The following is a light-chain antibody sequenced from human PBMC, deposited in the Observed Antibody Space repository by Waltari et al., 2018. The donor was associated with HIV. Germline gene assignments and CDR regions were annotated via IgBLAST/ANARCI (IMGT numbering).Light chain of an antibody. CDR2: YVS. J-gene: IGLJ2*01. CDR3: SSYTSSSTYVV. Sequence: QSALTQPASVSGSPGQSITISCTGTSSDVGGYNYVSWYQQHPGKAPNLMIYYVSKRPSGVSNRFSGSKSGNTASLTISGLQAEDEADYYCSSYTSSSTYVVFGGVTKLTVL. V-gene: IGLV2-14*01. CDR1: SSDVGGYNY.